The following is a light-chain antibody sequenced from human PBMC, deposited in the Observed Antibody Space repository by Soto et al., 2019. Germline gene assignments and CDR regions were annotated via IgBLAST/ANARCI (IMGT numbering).Light chain of an antibody. V-gene: IGLV2-14*02. CDR1: SSDVGSYNL. Sequence: QSVLTQPASVSGSPGQSITISCTGTSSDVGSYNLVSWYQQNPGKAPKLIIYEVSSRPSGVSNRFSGSKSGNTASLTISGLQAEDEADYYCSSYTSASTLYVFGSGTKVTVL. CDR3: SSYTSASTLYV. CDR2: EVS. J-gene: IGLJ1*01.